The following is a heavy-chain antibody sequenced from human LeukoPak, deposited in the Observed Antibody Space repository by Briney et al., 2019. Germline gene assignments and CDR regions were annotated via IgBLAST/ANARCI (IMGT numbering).Heavy chain of an antibody. CDR3: ARCSGRVGQQLPSYYYYMDV. J-gene: IGHJ6*03. CDR1: GYTFTSYY. V-gene: IGHV1-46*01. CDR2: INPSGGST. Sequence: ASVKVSCKASGYTFTSYYMHWVRQAPGQGLEWMGIINPSGGSTSYAQKFQGRVTMTRDTSTSTVYMELSSLRSEDTAVYYCARCSGRVGQQLPSYYYYMDVWGKGTTVTVSS. D-gene: IGHD6-13*01.